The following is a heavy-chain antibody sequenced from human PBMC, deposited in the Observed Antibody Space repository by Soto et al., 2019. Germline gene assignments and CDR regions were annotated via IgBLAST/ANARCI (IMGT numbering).Heavy chain of an antibody. CDR1: GFSFSSFA. Sequence: PGGSLRLSCAASGFSFSSFAMSWVRQAPGKGLEWVSAVIYSGGTTYYVDSVKGRFTISRDNSRNKLYLQMEGLIAEDTALYYCARRAFGSSRCFDIWGQGTMFTVSS. J-gene: IGHJ3*02. D-gene: IGHD6-6*01. CDR3: ARRAFGSSRCFDI. V-gene: IGHV3-23*01. CDR2: VIYSGGTT.